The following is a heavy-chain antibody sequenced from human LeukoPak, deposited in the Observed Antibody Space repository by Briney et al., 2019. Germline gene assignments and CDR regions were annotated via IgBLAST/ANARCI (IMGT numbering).Heavy chain of an antibody. Sequence: PSETLSLTCTVSGGSISSYYWSWIRQPPGKGLEWIGYIYYSGSTNYNPSLKSRVTISVDTSKNQFSLKLSSVTAADTAVYYCARGGTYYDILTGYIPGAFDIWGQGTMVTVSS. V-gene: IGHV4-59*01. CDR1: GGSISSYY. J-gene: IGHJ3*02. CDR3: ARGGTYYDILTGYIPGAFDI. CDR2: IYYSGST. D-gene: IGHD3-9*01.